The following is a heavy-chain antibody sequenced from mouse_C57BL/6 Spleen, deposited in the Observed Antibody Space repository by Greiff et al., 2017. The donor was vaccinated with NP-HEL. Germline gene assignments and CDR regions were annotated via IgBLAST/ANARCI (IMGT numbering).Heavy chain of an antibody. Sequence: EVQLVESGGGLVQSGRSLRLSCATSGFTFSDFYMEWVRQAPGKGLEWIAASRNKANDYTTEYSAPVKGRFIVSRDTSQSILYLQMHALRAEDTAIYYCARDVRGSSPSWYFDVWGTGTTVTVSS. J-gene: IGHJ1*03. CDR1: GFTFSDFY. V-gene: IGHV7-1*01. CDR3: ARDVRGSSPSWYFDV. D-gene: IGHD1-1*01. CDR2: SRNKANDYTT.